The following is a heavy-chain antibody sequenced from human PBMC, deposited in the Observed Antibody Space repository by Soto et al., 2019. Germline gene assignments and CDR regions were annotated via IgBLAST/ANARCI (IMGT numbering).Heavy chain of an antibody. J-gene: IGHJ6*02. CDR3: VRLMTAVTTFGMDV. V-gene: IGHV2-5*04. CDR1: GFSLITTGSG. Sequence: QITLKESGPTLVEPTQTLTLTCTFSGFSLITTGSGVAWIRQPPGKALEWLALIYWDDDKRYSPSLKSNLTITQDTSKNQVVLTMTNMDPVETGTYVCVRLMTAVTTFGMDVWGQGTAVTVSS. CDR2: IYWDDDK. D-gene: IGHD4-17*01.